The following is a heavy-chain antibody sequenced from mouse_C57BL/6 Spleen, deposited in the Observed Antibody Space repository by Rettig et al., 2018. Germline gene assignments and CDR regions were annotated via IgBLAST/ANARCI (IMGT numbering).Heavy chain of an antibody. V-gene: IGHV5-17*01. D-gene: IGHD1-2*01. Sequence: LEWVAYISSGSSTIYYADTVKGRFTISRDNAKNTLFLQMTSLRSEDTAMYYCARRAYGQYFDYWGQGTTLTVSS. CDR3: ARRAYGQYFDY. CDR2: ISSGSSTI. J-gene: IGHJ2*01.